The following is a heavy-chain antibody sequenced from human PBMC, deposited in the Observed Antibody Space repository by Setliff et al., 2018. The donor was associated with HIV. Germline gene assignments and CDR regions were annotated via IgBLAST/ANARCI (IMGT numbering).Heavy chain of an antibody. V-gene: IGHV5-51*01. CDR3: ARRETPAGCGTSNCYIYAFDI. Sequence: GESLKISCKGSGYSFSNYWVGWVRQMPGKGLEWMGIIYPGDSDTRYSPSFQGQVTISADKSINTAYLQWSSLKASDTAMYYCARRETPAGCGTSNCYIYAFDIWGQGTMVTVSS. J-gene: IGHJ3*02. CDR1: GYSFSNYW. CDR2: IYPGDSDT. D-gene: IGHD2-2*02.